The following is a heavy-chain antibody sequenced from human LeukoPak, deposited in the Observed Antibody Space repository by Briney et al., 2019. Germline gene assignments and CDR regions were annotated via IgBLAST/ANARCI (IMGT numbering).Heavy chain of an antibody. J-gene: IGHJ4*02. D-gene: IGHD1-26*01. CDR2: IIPIFGTA. Sequence: SVKVSCKASGGTFSSYAISWVRQSPGQGLEWMGGIIPIFGTANYAQKFQGRVTITADKSTSTAYMELSSLRSEDTAVYYCASSVGATRYFDYWGQGTLVTVSS. CDR3: ASSVGATRYFDY. V-gene: IGHV1-69*06. CDR1: GGTFSSYA.